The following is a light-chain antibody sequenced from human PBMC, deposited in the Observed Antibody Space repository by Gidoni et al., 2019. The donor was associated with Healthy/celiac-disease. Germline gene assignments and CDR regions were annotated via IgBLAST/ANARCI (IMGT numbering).Light chain of an antibody. CDR3: QQSYSTPRS. J-gene: IGKJ2*04. CDR2: AAS. CDR1: QSISSY. V-gene: IGKV1-39*01. Sequence: DIQMTQPQSSLSASVGDRITITCRASQSISSYLNWYQQKPGKAPKLLIYAASSLQSGVPSRFSGSGSGTDFTLTISSLQPEDFATYYCQQSYSTPRSFGQGTKLEIK.